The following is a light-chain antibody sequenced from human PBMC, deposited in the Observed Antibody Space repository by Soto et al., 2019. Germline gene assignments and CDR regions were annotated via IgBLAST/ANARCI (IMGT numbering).Light chain of an antibody. V-gene: IGLV1-40*01. Sequence: QSVLTQPPSVSGAPGQRVTISCTGSSANIGAGYDVHWYQQLPGPAPKLPIYGNSNRPSGFPDRFSGSNSGTSASLAITGLQAEDEADYYCQSYDSSLSAWVFGGGTKLTVL. CDR1: SANIGAGYD. J-gene: IGLJ3*02. CDR2: GNS. CDR3: QSYDSSLSAWV.